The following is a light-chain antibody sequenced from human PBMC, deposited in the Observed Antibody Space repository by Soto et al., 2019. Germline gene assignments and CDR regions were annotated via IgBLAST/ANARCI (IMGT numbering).Light chain of an antibody. CDR2: GAS. CDR3: QQYNNWPPLS. V-gene: IGKV3-15*01. CDR1: QSVSSN. Sequence: EIVMTQSPATLSVSTGERATLSCRASQSVSSNLAWYQQKPGQAPRLLIYGASTRATGIPARFSGSGSGTEFTLTISSLQSEDFAGYYWQQYNNWPPLSFGGGTKVEIK. J-gene: IGKJ4*01.